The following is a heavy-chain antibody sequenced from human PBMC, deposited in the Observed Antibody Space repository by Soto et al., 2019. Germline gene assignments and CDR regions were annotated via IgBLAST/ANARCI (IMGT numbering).Heavy chain of an antibody. CDR2: IKPNSGGT. CDR1: GYSFSGYY. CDR3: ARGLYWFDP. V-gene: IGHV1-2*02. Sequence: XSVKVSFCGSGYSFSGYYMHWVRQAPGQGLEWMGWIKPNSGGTNFAQKFQGRVTMTRDTSISTAYMELSRLRSDDTAVYYCARGLYWFDPWGQGTLVTVSS. J-gene: IGHJ5*02.